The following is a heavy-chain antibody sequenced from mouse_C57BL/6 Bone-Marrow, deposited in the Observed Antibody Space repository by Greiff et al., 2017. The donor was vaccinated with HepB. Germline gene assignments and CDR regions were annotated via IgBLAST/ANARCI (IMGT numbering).Heavy chain of an antibody. D-gene: IGHD2-10*02. CDR2: ISNGGGST. J-gene: IGHJ2*01. V-gene: IGHV5-12*01. CDR3: ARRGYGSIFDY. Sequence: EVHLVESGGGLVQPGGSLKLSCAASGFTFSDYYMYWVRQTPEKRLEWVAYISNGGGSTYYPDTVKGRFTISRDNAKNTLYLQMSRLKSEDTAMYYCARRGYGSIFDYWGQGTTLTVSS. CDR1: GFTFSDYY.